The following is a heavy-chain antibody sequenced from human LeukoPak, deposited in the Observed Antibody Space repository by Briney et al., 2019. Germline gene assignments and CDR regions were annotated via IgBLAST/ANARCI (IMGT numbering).Heavy chain of an antibody. Sequence: GGSLRLSCAASGFTVSSNSMSWVRQAPGKGLVWVSVIYTGGTTYYADSVKGRFTISRDNSKTTLHLQMNSLRAEDTAVYYCARDVAAPGGVYFDYWGQGTLVTVSS. CDR3: ARDVAAPGGVYFDY. D-gene: IGHD3-16*01. V-gene: IGHV3-66*01. CDR2: IYTGGTT. CDR1: GFTVSSNS. J-gene: IGHJ4*02.